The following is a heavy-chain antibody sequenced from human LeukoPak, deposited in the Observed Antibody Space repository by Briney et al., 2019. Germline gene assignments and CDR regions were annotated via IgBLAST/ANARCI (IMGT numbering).Heavy chain of an antibody. CDR2: MNPNSGNT. CDR3: ARGRYYGSGSNDY. CDR1: GYTFTSYY. J-gene: IGHJ4*02. V-gene: IGHV1-8*03. D-gene: IGHD3-10*01. Sequence: ASVKVSCKASGYTFTSYYMHWVRQAPGQGLEWMGWMNPNSGNTGYAQKFQGRVTITRNTSISTAYMELSSLRSEDTAVYYCARGRYYGSGSNDYWGQGTLVTVSS.